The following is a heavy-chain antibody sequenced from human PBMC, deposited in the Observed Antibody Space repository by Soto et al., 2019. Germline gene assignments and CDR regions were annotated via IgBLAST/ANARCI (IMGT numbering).Heavy chain of an antibody. CDR1: GDSISSSYW. V-gene: IGHV4-4*02. J-gene: IGHJ6*02. CDR3: ARDRGKATVYYSGMDV. Sequence: QVQLQESGPGLVKPSGTLTLTCAVSGDSISSSYWWSWVRQSPGRGLEWIGEIYHIGITNYNPSLKLRVSMSVDKSKNQFSLKLTYVTGADTAVYYCARDRGKATVYYSGMDVWGQGTTVTVSS. CDR2: IYHIGIT.